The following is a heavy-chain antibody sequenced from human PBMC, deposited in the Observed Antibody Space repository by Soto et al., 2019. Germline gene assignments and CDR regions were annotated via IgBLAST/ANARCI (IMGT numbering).Heavy chain of an antibody. CDR2: IYYGGST. CDR1: GGSISSGGYY. J-gene: IGHJ4*01. Sequence: SETLSLTCTVSGGSISSGGYYWSWIRQHPGKGLEWIGYIYYGGSTYYNPSLKGRATISGDTSKNQFSLKLSSVTAADTAVYYCARGGYYYENSGQNAYDYWGQGILVTVSS. D-gene: IGHD3-22*01. V-gene: IGHV4-31*03. CDR3: ARGGYYYENSGQNAYDY.